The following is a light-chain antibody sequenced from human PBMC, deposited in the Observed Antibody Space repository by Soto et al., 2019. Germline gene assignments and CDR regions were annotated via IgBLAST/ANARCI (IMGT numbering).Light chain of an antibody. CDR3: QSYDSGVV. Sequence: NFMLTQPHSVSESPGKTVTISCTRSSGSIASNFVQWYQQRPGSAPTTVIYEDNQRPSGVPDRFSGSIDSSSNSASLTISGLKTEDYADSYCQSYDSGVVFGGGTKVTVL. V-gene: IGLV6-57*04. J-gene: IGLJ2*01. CDR1: SGSIASNF. CDR2: EDN.